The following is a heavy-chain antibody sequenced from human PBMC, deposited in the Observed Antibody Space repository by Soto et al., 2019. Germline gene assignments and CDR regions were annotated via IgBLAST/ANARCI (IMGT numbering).Heavy chain of an antibody. CDR2: IYYSGST. CDR3: ASPGDHDAFDI. V-gene: IGHV4-59*01. D-gene: IGHD2-21*01. J-gene: IGHJ3*02. CDR1: GGSISSYY. Sequence: QVQLQESGPGLVKPSETLSLTCTVSGGSISSYYWSWIRQPPGKGLEWIGYIYYSGSTNYNPSLRSRVSISVDTSKTQFSLKLSSVTAADTAVYYCASPGDHDAFDIWGQGTMVTVSS.